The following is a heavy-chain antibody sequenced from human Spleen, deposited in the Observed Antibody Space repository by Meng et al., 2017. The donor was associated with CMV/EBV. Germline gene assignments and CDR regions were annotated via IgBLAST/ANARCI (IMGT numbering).Heavy chain of an antibody. V-gene: IGHV3-23*03. CDR3: AKALVVITDYYGMDV. D-gene: IGHD3-22*01. Sequence: GESLKISCAASGCTFSSYAMSWVRQAPGKGLEWVSVIYSGGSSTYYADSVKGRFTISRDNSKNTLYLQMNSLRAEDTAVYYCAKALVVITDYYGMDVWGQGTTVTVSS. CDR2: IYSGGSST. J-gene: IGHJ6*02. CDR1: GCTFSSYA.